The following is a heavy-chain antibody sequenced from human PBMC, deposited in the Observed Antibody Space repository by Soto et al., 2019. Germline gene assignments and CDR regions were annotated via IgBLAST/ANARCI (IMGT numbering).Heavy chain of an antibody. Sequence: QVQLVQSGAEGKKPGASVTVSCKAPGYNFISSDINWERQSIGEGREWMGWMNPNSGNTGYAQKFQVRVTMTRNTSIRTAYMELSSVRSEDTAVHSCSRTNSYAITGYLLPCGYWGQGNRVSVSS. CDR3: SRTNSYAITGYLLPCGY. CDR1: GYNFISSD. J-gene: IGHJ4*02. CDR2: MNPNSGNT. V-gene: IGHV1-8*01. D-gene: IGHD3-9*01.